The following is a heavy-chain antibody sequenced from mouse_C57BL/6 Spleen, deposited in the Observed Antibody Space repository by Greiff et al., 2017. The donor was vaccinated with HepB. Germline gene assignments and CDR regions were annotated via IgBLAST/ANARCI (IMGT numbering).Heavy chain of an antibody. D-gene: IGHD2-4*01. J-gene: IGHJ4*01. CDR2: IYPRDGST. V-gene: IGHV1-78*01. CDR3: VSYDYDEGNAMDY. Sequence: QVQLKESDAELVKPGASVKISCKVSGYTFTDHTIHWMKQRPEQGLEWIGYIYPRDGSTKYNEKFKGKATLTADKSSSTAYMQLNSLTSEDSAVYFCVSYDYDEGNAMDYWGQGTSVTVSS. CDR1: GYTFTDHT.